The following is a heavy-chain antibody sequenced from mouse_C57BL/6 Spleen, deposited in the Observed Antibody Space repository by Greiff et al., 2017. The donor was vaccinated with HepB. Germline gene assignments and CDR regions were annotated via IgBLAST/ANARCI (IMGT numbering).Heavy chain of an antibody. J-gene: IGHJ2*01. CDR1: GYTFTSYW. CDR2: IDPSDSYT. Sequence: QVQLQQPGAELVKPGASVKLSCKASGYTFTSYWMQWVKQRPGQGLEWIGEIDPSDSYTNYNQKFKGKATLTVDTSSSTAYMQLSSLTSEDSAVYYCARRGGDQFDYWGQGTTLTVSS. V-gene: IGHV1-50*01. D-gene: IGHD2-13*01. CDR3: ARRGGDQFDY.